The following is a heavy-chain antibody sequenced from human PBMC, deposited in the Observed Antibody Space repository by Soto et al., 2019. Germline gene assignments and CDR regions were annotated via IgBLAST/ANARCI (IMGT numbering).Heavy chain of an antibody. V-gene: IGHV2-5*02. J-gene: IGHJ4*02. Sequence: SGPTLVNPTQTLTLTCTFSGFSLSTSGVGVGWIRQPPGKALEWLALIYWDDDKRYSPSLKSRLTITKDTSKNQVVLTMTNMDPVDTATYYCAHRGYCISTSCPRTFDYWGQGTLVTVSS. CDR1: GFSLSTSGVG. CDR2: IYWDDDK. CDR3: AHRGYCISTSCPRTFDY. D-gene: IGHD2-2*01.